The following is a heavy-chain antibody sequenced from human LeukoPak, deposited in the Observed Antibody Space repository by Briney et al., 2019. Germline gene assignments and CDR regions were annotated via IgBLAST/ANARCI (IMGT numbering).Heavy chain of an antibody. J-gene: IGHJ4*02. D-gene: IGHD2-2*01. CDR1: GFTFSSYS. V-gene: IGHV3-21*01. CDR3: ARVSGYCSSTSCFDY. Sequence: GGSLRLSCAASGFTFSSYSMNWVRQAPGKGLEWVSSISSSSYIYYADSVKGRFTISRDNAKNSLYLQMNSLRAEDTAVHYCARVSGYCSSTSCFDYWGQGTLVTVSS. CDR2: ISSSSYI.